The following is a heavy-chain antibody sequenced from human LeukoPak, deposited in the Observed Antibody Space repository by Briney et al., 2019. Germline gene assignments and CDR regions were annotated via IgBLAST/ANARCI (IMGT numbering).Heavy chain of an antibody. J-gene: IGHJ3*02. CDR2: ISYIGST. CDR3: ARDLVTVTKGFDI. Sequence: PSETLSLTCTVSGDSFSSHYWTWIRQPPGKGLEWIGYISYIGSTHYNPSLKSRVTISIDTSKNQFSLKLSSVTAADTAVYYCARDLVTVTKGFDIWGQGTMVSVSS. CDR1: GDSFSSHY. D-gene: IGHD4-17*01. V-gene: IGHV4-59*11.